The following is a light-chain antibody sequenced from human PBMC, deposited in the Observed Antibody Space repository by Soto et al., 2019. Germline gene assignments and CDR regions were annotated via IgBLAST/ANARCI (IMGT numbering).Light chain of an antibody. CDR2: EVS. CDR1: CSDVGGYNY. CDR3: SSYTSSSTLVV. V-gene: IGLV2-14*01. Sequence: QSALTQPASVSGSHGQSITISCTGTCSDVGGYNYVSWYQQHPGKAPKLMIYEVSNRPSGVSNRFSGSKSGNTASLTISGLQAEDEADYYCSSYTSSSTLVVFGGGTKLTVL. J-gene: IGLJ2*01.